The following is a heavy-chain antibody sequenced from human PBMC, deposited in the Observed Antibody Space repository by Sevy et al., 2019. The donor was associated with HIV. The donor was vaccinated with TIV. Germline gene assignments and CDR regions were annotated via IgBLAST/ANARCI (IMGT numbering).Heavy chain of an antibody. CDR2: ISSSSNYI. CDR3: ARDAGCSSTACLLYFDY. CDR1: GFTFSKYP. Sequence: GGSLRLSCVVSGFTFSKYPMNWVRRAPGKGLEWVSSISSSSNYIDYGDSVKGRFTISRDNAKNSLYLQMNSLRADDTAVYYCARDAGCSSTACLLYFDYWGQGTLVTVSS. J-gene: IGHJ4*02. D-gene: IGHD2-2*01. V-gene: IGHV3-21*01.